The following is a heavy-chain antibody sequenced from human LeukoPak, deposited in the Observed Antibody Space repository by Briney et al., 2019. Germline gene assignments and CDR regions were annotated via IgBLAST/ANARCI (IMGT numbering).Heavy chain of an antibody. J-gene: IGHJ6*03. Sequence: GGSLRLSCAASGFTFSSYAMSWVRQAPWKGLEWVSAISGSGGSTYYADSVKGRFTISRDNSKNTLYLQMNSLRAEDTAVYYCAKGSVDYDSSGYYSAYYYYYMDAWGKGTTVTVSS. CDR2: ISGSGGST. V-gene: IGHV3-23*01. D-gene: IGHD3-22*01. CDR1: GFTFSSYA. CDR3: AKGSVDYDSSGYYSAYYYYYMDA.